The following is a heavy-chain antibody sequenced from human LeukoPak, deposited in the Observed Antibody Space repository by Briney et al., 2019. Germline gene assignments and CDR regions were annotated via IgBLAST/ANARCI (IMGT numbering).Heavy chain of an antibody. CDR3: ATNSGSYYYYYYMDV. CDR1: GVSISSYY. D-gene: IGHD1-26*01. CDR2: IYTSGST. V-gene: IGHV4-4*07. Sequence: SETLSLTCTVSGVSISSYYWSWIRQPAGKGLEWIGRIYTSGSTNYNPSLKSRVTMSVDTSKNQFSLKLSSVTAADTAVYYCATNSGSYYYYYYMDVWGKGTTVTVSS. J-gene: IGHJ6*03.